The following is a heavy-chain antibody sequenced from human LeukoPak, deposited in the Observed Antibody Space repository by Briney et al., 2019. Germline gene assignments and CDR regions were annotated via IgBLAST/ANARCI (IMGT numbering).Heavy chain of an antibody. Sequence: PGGSLRLSCAASGFTFSNYWMSWVRQAPGKGLEWVANIKQDGSEKYYVDSVKGRFTISRDNAKNSLFLQMSSLRAEDTAVYYCARHVRFEGVDYWGQGTLVTVSS. CDR3: ARHVRFEGVDY. J-gene: IGHJ4*02. CDR1: GFTFSNYW. V-gene: IGHV3-7*01. CDR2: IKQDGSEK. D-gene: IGHD3-3*01.